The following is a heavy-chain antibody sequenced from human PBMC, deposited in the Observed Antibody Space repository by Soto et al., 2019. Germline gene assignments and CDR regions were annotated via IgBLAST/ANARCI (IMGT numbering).Heavy chain of an antibody. D-gene: IGHD6-19*01. CDR2: ISGSGGST. CDR1: GFAFSSYA. CDR3: AKGDSSGSKTYGY. V-gene: IGHV3-23*01. Sequence: QSGGSLRLSCAASGFAFSSYAMSWVRQAPGKGLEWVSAISGSGGSTYYADSVKGRFTISRDNSKNTLYLQMNSLRAEDTAVYYCAKGDSSGSKTYGYWGQGTLVTVSS. J-gene: IGHJ4*02.